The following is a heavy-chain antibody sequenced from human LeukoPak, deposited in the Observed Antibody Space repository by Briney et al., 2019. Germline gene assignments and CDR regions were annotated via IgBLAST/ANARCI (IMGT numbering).Heavy chain of an antibody. J-gene: IGHJ6*03. CDR3: ARTPYCSSTSCYTMFFYYYYMEV. D-gene: IGHD2-2*02. V-gene: IGHV4-38-2*01. Sequence: KPSETLSLTCAVSGYSISSGYYWGWIRQPPGKGLEWIGSIFHSGNTYYNPSLQSRVTISVGTSKNQFSLKVSSVTAADTAVYYCARTPYCSSTSCYTMFFYYYYMEVWGKGTTVTVSS. CDR1: GYSISSGYY. CDR2: IFHSGNT.